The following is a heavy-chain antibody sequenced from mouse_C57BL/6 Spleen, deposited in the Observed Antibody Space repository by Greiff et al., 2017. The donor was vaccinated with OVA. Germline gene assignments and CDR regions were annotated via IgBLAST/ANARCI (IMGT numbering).Heavy chain of an antibody. CDR2: IDPSDSYT. V-gene: IGHV1-50*01. Sequence: VQLQQPGAELVKPGASVKLSCKASGYTFTSYWMQWVKQRPGQGLEWIGEIDPSDSYTNYNQKFKGKATLTVDTSSSTAYMQLSSLTSEDSAVYYCARLLYYYGSSYYFDYWGQGTTLTVSS. J-gene: IGHJ2*01. D-gene: IGHD1-1*01. CDR1: GYTFTSYW. CDR3: ARLLYYYGSSYYFDY.